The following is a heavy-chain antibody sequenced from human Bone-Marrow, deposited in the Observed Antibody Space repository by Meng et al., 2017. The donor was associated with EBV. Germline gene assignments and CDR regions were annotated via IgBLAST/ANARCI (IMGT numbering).Heavy chain of an antibody. Sequence: GQLQWWGAGLLKRSETLSPTCVFNGGSLGGFSWSWIRQAPGKGLEWIGEIKNSGSTNYNPSLKHRVTISVDPSKNQFSLRLSSVTAADTAVYYCARATGGSTGYFRWGQGTLVTVSS. J-gene: IGHJ4*02. CDR2: IKNSGST. CDR3: ARATGGSTGYFR. D-gene: IGHD3-9*01. V-gene: IGHV4-34*01. CDR1: GGSLGGFS.